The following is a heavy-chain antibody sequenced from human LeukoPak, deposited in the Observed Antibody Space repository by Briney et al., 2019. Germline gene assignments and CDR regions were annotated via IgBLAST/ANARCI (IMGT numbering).Heavy chain of an antibody. Sequence: GASVKVSCKASGYTFTCYYIHWVRQAPGQGLEWMGWINPNSGGTNSAQKFQGRVTLTRDTSISTAYLELSSLRSDDTAVYYCARDLGSGWIIVDYWGQGTLVTVSS. V-gene: IGHV1-2*02. CDR1: GYTFTCYY. CDR2: INPNSGGT. J-gene: IGHJ4*02. CDR3: ARDLGSGWIIVDY. D-gene: IGHD6-19*01.